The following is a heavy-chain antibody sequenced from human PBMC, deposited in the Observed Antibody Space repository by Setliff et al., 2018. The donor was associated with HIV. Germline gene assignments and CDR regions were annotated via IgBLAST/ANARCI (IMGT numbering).Heavy chain of an antibody. CDR1: GGSLTFGAYY. V-gene: IGHV4-31*03. Sequence: SETLSLTCTVSGGSLTFGAYYWSWIRQHPGKGLEWIGYIYNSGNPYYHPSLERRGTISVDMSKNQFSLNLSSVTAADTAVYYCARSIAGTGFNYYHFMDGWGKGTRGTV. CDR2: IYNSGNP. CDR3: ARSIAGTGFNYYHFMDG. D-gene: IGHD6-13*01. J-gene: IGHJ6*03.